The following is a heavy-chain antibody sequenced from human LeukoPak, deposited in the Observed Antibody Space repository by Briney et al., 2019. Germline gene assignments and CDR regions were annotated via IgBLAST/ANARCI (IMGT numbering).Heavy chain of an antibody. D-gene: IGHD3-10*01. Sequence: ASVTVCCNCAGYTLTLSGWWLYWLRQVPGQGLEWMACIYPYTGATHYAQKFQGRVAMTRDTSISTAYMELSRLRPDDTAVYYCARDGPAQMVDFDYWGQGTLVTVSS. V-gene: IGHV1-2*02. CDR3: ARDGPAQMVDFDY. J-gene: IGHJ4*02. CDR1: GYTLTLSGWW. CDR2: IYPYTGAT.